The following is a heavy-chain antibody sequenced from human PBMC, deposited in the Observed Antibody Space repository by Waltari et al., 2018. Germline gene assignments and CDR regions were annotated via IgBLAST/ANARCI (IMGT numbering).Heavy chain of an antibody. CDR3: ARDPKYCSGGTCKAWFDS. CDR2: INTNTRNP. V-gene: IGHV7-4-1*02. CDR1: GYIFTAHG. D-gene: IGHD2-15*01. Sequence: QVQLVQSGSELKNPGASVKISCRTSGYIFTAHGMHWVRQAPTQGLQWMGWINTNTRNPKYAQDFTGRFVFSLDKSVDTAYLEISSLQSEDTAIYFCARDPKYCSGGTCKAWFDSGGQGTLVSVSS. J-gene: IGHJ5*01.